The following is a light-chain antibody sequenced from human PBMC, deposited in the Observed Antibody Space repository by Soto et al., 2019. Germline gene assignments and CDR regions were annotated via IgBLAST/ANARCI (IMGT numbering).Light chain of an antibody. V-gene: IGKV3-15*01. CDR2: GAS. Sequence: EIVMTQSPATLSVSPGERATLSCRASQSVSSNLAWYQQKPGQAPRLLIYGASTRATGIPARFSGSGSGTEFTLTISGLQSEDFAVYYCQQNNNWPYTFGQGTKLEIK. J-gene: IGKJ2*01. CDR1: QSVSSN. CDR3: QQNNNWPYT.